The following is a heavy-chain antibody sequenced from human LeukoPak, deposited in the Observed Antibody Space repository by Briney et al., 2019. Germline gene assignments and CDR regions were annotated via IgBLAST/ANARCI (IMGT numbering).Heavy chain of an antibody. CDR1: GYTFTSYG. CDR2: ISAYNGNT. J-gene: IGHJ5*02. CDR3: ARDWSVAGTEWFDP. Sequence: ASVKVSCKASGYTFTSYGISWVRQAPGQGLEWMGWISAYNGNTNYAQKLQGRVTMTTDTSTSTAYMELRSLRSDDTAVYYCARDWSVAGTEWFDPWGQGTLVTVSS. V-gene: IGHV1-18*01. D-gene: IGHD6-19*01.